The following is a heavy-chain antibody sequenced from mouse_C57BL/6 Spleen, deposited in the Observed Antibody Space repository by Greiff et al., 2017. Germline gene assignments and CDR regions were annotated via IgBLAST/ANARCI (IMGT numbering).Heavy chain of an antibody. Sequence: DVQLQESGPGLVKPSQSLSLTCSVTGYSITSGYYWNWIRQFPGNKLEWMGYISYDGSNNYNPSLKNRISITRDTSKNQFFLKLNSVTTEDTATYYCARDDYYGSSYLDFDVWGTGTTVTVSS. V-gene: IGHV3-6*01. CDR1: GYSITSGYY. CDR2: ISYDGSN. D-gene: IGHD1-1*01. J-gene: IGHJ1*03. CDR3: ARDDYYGSSYLDFDV.